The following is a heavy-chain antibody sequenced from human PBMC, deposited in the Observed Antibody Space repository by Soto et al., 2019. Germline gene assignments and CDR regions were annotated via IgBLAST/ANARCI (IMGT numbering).Heavy chain of an antibody. CDR3: AKDLSGWSGWEYYYYYGMDV. Sequence: QVQLVESGGGVVQPGRSLRLSCAASGFTFSSYGMQWVRQAPGKGLEWVAVISYDGSNKYYADSVKGRFTISRDNSKNPLYLQMNSLRAEDTAVYYCAKDLSGWSGWEYYYYYGMDVWGQGTTVTVSS. J-gene: IGHJ6*02. CDR2: ISYDGSNK. V-gene: IGHV3-30*18. CDR1: GFTFSSYG. D-gene: IGHD3-3*01.